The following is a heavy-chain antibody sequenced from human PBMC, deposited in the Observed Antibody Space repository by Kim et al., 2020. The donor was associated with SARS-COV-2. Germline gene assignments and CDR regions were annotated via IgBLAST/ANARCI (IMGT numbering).Heavy chain of an antibody. V-gene: IGHV3-48*03. CDR2: ITSSGSTI. D-gene: IGHD6-19*01. J-gene: IGHJ4*02. Sequence: GGSLRLSCAASGFTFSSYEMNWVRQAPGKGLEWVSYITSSGSTIYYEDSVKGRFTISRDNAKNSLYLQMNSLRAEDTAVYFCARGTRAVAGNGDYWGQGTLVTVSS. CDR1: GFTFSSYE. CDR3: ARGTRAVAGNGDY.